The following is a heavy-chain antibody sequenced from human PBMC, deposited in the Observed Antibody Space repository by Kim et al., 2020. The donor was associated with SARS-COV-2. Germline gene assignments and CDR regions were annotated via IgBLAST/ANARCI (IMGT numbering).Heavy chain of an antibody. V-gene: IGHV3-23*01. J-gene: IGHJ4*02. D-gene: IGHD4-17*01. CDR3: AKDEDYGDYGGFDY. Sequence: ADSVKGRFTISRDNSKNTLYLQMNSLRAEDTAVYYCAKDEDYGDYGGFDYWGQGTLVTVSS.